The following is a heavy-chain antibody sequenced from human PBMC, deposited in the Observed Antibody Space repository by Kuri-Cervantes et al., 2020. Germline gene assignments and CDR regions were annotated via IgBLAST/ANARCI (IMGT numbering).Heavy chain of an antibody. J-gene: IGHJ4*02. D-gene: IGHD6-13*01. CDR2: ISYDGSNK. Sequence: GGSLRLSCAASGFTFSSYGMHWVRQAPGKGLEWVAVISYDGSNKYYADSVKGRFTISRDNSKNTLYLQMNSLRAEDTAVYYCARSRPSSCFDYWGQGTLVTVSS. V-gene: IGHV3-30*12. CDR3: ARSRPSSCFDY. CDR1: GFTFSSYG.